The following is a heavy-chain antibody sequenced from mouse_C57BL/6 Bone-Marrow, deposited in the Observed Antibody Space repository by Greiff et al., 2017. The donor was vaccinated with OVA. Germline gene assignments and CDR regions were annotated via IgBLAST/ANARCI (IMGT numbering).Heavy chain of an antibody. V-gene: IGHV1-59*01. Sequence: VQLQQPGAELVRPGTSVKLSCKASGYTFTSYWMHWVKQRPGQGLEWIGVIDPSDSYTNYNQKFKGKATLTADKSSSTAYMQLSSLTSEDSAVYFCARHEDGYYASYFDYWGQGTTLTVSS. D-gene: IGHD2-3*01. CDR3: ARHEDGYYASYFDY. CDR2: IDPSDSYT. CDR1: GYTFTSYW. J-gene: IGHJ2*01.